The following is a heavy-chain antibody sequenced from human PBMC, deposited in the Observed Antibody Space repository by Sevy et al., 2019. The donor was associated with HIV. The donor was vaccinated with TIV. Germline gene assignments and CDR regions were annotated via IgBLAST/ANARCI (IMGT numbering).Heavy chain of an antibody. CDR1: GYTFTSYD. J-gene: IGHJ6*02. V-gene: IGHV1-8*01. Sequence: ASVKVSCKASGYTFTSYDINWVRQATGQGLEWMGWMNPNSGNTGYAQKFQGRVTMTRKTSISTPYMELSSLRSEDTAVYYCARARATGYGFWSGYAGYYYYGMDVWGQGTTVTVSS. D-gene: IGHD3-3*01. CDR3: ARARATGYGFWSGYAGYYYYGMDV. CDR2: MNPNSGNT.